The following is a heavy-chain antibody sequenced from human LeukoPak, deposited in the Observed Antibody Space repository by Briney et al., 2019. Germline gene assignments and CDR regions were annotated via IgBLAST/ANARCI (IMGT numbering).Heavy chain of an antibody. Sequence: GSLRLSCAASGFTFSDYYMSWIRQAPGKGLEWVSYISSSSSYTNYADSVKGRFTISRDNAKNSLYLQMNSLRAEDTAVYYCARPLLYYYDSSGPQGYWGQGTLVTVSS. CDR2: ISSSSSYT. CDR1: GFTFSDYY. J-gene: IGHJ4*02. D-gene: IGHD3-22*01. V-gene: IGHV3-11*03. CDR3: ARPLLYYYDSSGPQGY.